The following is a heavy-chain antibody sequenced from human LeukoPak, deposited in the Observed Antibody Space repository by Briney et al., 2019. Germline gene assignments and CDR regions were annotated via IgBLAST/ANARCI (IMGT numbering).Heavy chain of an antibody. CDR3: ARGRNVATKGYYYVDV. Sequence: GASVKVSCKASGYTFTSYDINWVRQATGQGLEWMGWMNPNSGNTGYAQKFQGRVTMTRNTSISTAYMELSSLRSEDTAVYYCARGRNVATKGYYYVDVWGKGTTVTVSS. CDR2: MNPNSGNT. CDR1: GYTFTSYD. D-gene: IGHD5-12*01. V-gene: IGHV1-8*01. J-gene: IGHJ6*03.